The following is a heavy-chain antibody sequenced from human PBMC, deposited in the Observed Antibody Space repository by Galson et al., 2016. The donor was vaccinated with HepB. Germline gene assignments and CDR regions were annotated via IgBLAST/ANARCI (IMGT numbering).Heavy chain of an antibody. D-gene: IGHD3-10*01. Sequence: QSGAEVKKPGESLRISCKASGYSFTTYWITWVRQIPGKGLEWLGTIDPSASYTNYNPSFRGHVTISIDKSTATAYLQRSSLTASDTAIYYCARHYNYSFAYWGQGALVTVSP. V-gene: IGHV5-10-1*01. CDR3: ARHYNYSFAY. J-gene: IGHJ4*02. CDR1: GYSFTTYW. CDR2: IDPSASYT.